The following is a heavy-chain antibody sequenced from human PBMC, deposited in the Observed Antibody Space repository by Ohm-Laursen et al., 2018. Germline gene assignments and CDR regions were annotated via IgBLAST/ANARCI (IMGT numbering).Heavy chain of an antibody. D-gene: IGHD5-12*01. Sequence: SLRHSCTASGFTFSTYGMHWVRQAPGKGLEWVAVISYDGSNKYYADSVKGRFTISRDNSKNTLYLQMNSLRAEDTAVYYCAKDQSGGYSGYIMPLDIWGQGTMVTVSS. V-gene: IGHV3-30*18. J-gene: IGHJ3*02. CDR2: ISYDGSNK. CDR3: AKDQSGGYSGYIMPLDI. CDR1: GFTFSTYG.